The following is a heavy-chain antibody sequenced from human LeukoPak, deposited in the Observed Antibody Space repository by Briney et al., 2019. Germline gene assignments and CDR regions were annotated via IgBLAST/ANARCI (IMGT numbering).Heavy chain of an antibody. CDR1: GGSISSYY. V-gene: IGHV4-59*01. CDR3: ARGPSGFDP. CDR2: IYYSGST. J-gene: IGHJ5*02. Sequence: SETLSLTCTVSGGSISSYYWSWIRQPPGKGLEWIGYIYYSGSTNYNPSLESRVTISVDTSKNQFSLKLSSVTAADTAVYYCARGPSGFDPWGQGTLVTVSS.